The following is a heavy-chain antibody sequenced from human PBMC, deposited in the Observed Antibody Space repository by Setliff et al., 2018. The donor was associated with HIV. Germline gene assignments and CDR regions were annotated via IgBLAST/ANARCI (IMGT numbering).Heavy chain of an antibody. D-gene: IGHD4-17*01. CDR3: ATSDYGGNSGHFQH. J-gene: IGHJ1*01. CDR1: GYSFTNSW. Sequence: GESLKISCQASGYSFTNSWVGWVRQMPGNGLEWMGLIWPDDSDTRYSPSFQGQVTISAGRSISTVYLQWSSLKVSDTAMYFCATSDYGGNSGHFQHWGQGTLVTVSS. V-gene: IGHV5-51*01. CDR2: IWPDDSDT.